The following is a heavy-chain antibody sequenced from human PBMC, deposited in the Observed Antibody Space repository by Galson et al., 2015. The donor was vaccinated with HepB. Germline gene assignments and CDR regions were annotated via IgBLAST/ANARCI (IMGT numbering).Heavy chain of an antibody. Sequence: SETLSLTCTVSGGSITDYYGSWIRQPPGKGLEWIGYVYYSGTTNYSPSLMNRATISVDTSKNQFSLSLKSVTAADTATYYCASLSLGTTYYARKYFQHWGQGTLVTVSS. V-gene: IGHV4-59*08. D-gene: IGHD1-26*01. J-gene: IGHJ1*01. CDR2: VYYSGTT. CDR1: GGSITDYY. CDR3: ASLSLGTTYYARKYFQH.